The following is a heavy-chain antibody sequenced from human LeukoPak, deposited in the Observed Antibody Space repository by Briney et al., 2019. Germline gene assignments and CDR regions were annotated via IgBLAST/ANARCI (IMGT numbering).Heavy chain of an antibody. CDR2: ISVSGNT. CDR1: GFTLSSYA. V-gene: IGHV3-23*01. D-gene: IGHD2-21*01. CDR3: AKAPVITCSGAYCYPFDY. Sequence: GVLRLSCAASGFTLSSYAMSWVRQAPGKGLEWVSAISVSGNTYHADSVKGRFTISRDSSKNTLYLQMNRLRAEDAAVYYCAKAPVITCSGAYCYPFDYWGQGTLVTVSS. J-gene: IGHJ4*02.